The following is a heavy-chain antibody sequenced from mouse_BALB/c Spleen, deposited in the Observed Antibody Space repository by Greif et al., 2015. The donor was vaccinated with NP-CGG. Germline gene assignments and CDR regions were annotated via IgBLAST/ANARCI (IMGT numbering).Heavy chain of an antibody. V-gene: IGHV1-7*01. CDR1: GYTFTSYW. Sequence: QVQLQQPGAELAKPGASVKMSCKASGYTFTSYWMHWVKQRPGQGLEWIGYINPSTGYTEYNQKFKDKATLTADKSSSTAYMQLSSLTSEDSAFYYCARDETTVVAKDYFDYWCQCTTLTVSS. CDR2: INPSTGYT. D-gene: IGHD1-1*01. J-gene: IGHJ2*01. CDR3: ARDETTVVAKDYFDY.